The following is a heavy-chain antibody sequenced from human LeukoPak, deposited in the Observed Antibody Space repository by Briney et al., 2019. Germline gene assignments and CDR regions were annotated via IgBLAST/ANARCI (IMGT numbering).Heavy chain of an antibody. V-gene: IGHV4-4*02. J-gene: IGHJ5*02. Sequence: SETLSLTCAVSGGSISSSNWWSWVRQPPGKGLEWIGEIYHSGSTNYNPSLKSRVTISVDKSKNQFSLKLSSVTAADTAVYYCARVWVVPAAMGPGGLDPWGQGTLVTVSS. CDR1: GGSISSSNW. CDR3: ARVWVVPAAMGPGGLDP. D-gene: IGHD2-2*01. CDR2: IYHSGST.